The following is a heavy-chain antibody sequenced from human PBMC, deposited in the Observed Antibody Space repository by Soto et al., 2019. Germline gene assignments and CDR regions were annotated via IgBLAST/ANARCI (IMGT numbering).Heavy chain of an antibody. V-gene: IGHV3-21*01. J-gene: IGHJ6*02. CDR3: ARAADIVVVPAAIEGGYYYYGMDV. Sequence: EVQLVESGGGLVKPGGSLRLSCAASGFTFSSYSMNWVRQAPGKGLEWVSSISSSSSYIYYADSVKGRFTISRDNAKNSLYLQMNSLRAEDTAVYYCARAADIVVVPAAIEGGYYYYGMDVWGQGTTVTVSS. D-gene: IGHD2-2*02. CDR2: ISSSSSYI. CDR1: GFTFSSYS.